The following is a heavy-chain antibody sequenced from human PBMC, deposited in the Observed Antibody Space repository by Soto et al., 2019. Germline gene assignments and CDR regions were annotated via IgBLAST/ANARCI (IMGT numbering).Heavy chain of an antibody. CDR1: GFTFSDSA. V-gene: IGHV3-23*01. CDR2: VTVSGDTS. D-gene: IGHD2-15*01. CDR3: AKYGCSYPACYPYYYYVDV. J-gene: IGHJ6*03. Sequence: PGGSLRLSCAASGFTFSDSALSWVRQGTGKGLEWVSSVTVSGDTSYYADSVEGRFTISRDNSKNTLYLQMNSLRADDTAVYYFAKYGCSYPACYPYYYYVDVWGEGATVTVSS.